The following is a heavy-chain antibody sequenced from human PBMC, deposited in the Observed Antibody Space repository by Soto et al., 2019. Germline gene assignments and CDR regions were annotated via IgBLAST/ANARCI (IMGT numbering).Heavy chain of an antibody. V-gene: IGHV1-18*01. J-gene: IGHJ4*02. CDR1: GYTLTSHG. Sequence: QVQLVQSGAEVKKPGASVKVSCKASGYTLTSHGISWVRQAPGQGLEWMGWLSTYNGNTKYAQKFQERVTRTADTSTNTAHMELRSLRSDDTTMYYCARGYYDSSGPFDYWGQGTLVTVSS. D-gene: IGHD3-22*01. CDR3: ARGYYDSSGPFDY. CDR2: LSTYNGNT.